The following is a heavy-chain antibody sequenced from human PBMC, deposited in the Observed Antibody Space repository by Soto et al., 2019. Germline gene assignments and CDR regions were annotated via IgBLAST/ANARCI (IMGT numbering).Heavy chain of an antibody. CDR1: GFTFSSYG. D-gene: IGHD2-2*01. CDR3: ARDHGVPAKYYYYYYMDV. V-gene: IGHV3-33*01. Sequence: GGSLRLSCAASGFTFSSYGMHWVRQAPGKGLEWVAVIWYDGSNKYYADSVKGRFTISRDNSKNTLYLQMNSLRAEDTAVYYCARDHGVPAKYYYYYYMDVWGKGTTVTVSS. J-gene: IGHJ6*03. CDR2: IWYDGSNK.